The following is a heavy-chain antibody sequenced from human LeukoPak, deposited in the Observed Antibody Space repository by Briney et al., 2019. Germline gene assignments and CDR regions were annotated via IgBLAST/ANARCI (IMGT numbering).Heavy chain of an antibody. CDR3: ARASSGWTTFDY. J-gene: IGHJ4*02. V-gene: IGHV3-21*01. CDR1: GFTFSSYS. Sequence: GGSLRLSCAASGFTFSSYSMNWVRQAPGKGLEWVSSISSSSSYIYYADSVKGRFTISRDNAKNSLYLQMHSLRAEDTAVYYCARASSGWTTFDYWGQGTLVTVSS. CDR2: ISSSSSYI. D-gene: IGHD6-19*01.